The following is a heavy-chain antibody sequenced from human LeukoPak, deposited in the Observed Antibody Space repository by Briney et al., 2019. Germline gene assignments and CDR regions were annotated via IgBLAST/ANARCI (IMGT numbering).Heavy chain of an antibody. J-gene: IGHJ6*02. CDR2: ISSSSSTI. CDR1: GFTFSSYS. D-gene: IGHD3-3*01. Sequence: PGGSLRLSCAASGFTFSSYSMNWVRQAPGKGLEWVSYISSSSSTIYYADSVKGRFTISRDNAKNSLYLQMNSLRDEDTAVYYCAREGFGYYYYYGMDVWGQGTTVTVSS. CDR3: AREGFGYYYYYGMDV. V-gene: IGHV3-48*02.